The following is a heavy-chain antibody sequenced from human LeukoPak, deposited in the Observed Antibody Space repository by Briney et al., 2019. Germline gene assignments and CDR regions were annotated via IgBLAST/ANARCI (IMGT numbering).Heavy chain of an antibody. CDR2: MWYDGSNT. CDR3: AGNYGPYYFDY. CDR1: GFSVSNSS. Sequence: WGSLTLSCAASGFSVSNSSMCSGRQAPGKGLQWVAVMWYDGSNTYYAASVKGRFTISRDISKNTIYLQLNSLTAEDTAVYYCAGNYGPYYFDYWGQGTLVTVSS. D-gene: IGHD3-10*01. J-gene: IGHJ4*02. V-gene: IGHV3-33*01.